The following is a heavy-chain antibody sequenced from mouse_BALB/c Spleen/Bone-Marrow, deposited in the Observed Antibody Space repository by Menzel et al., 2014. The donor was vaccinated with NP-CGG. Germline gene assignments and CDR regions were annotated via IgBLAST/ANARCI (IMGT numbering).Heavy chain of an antibody. V-gene: IGHV5-6-3*01. CDR3: ARVYGWYFDV. D-gene: IGHD1-1*01. CDR2: INNNGGST. J-gene: IGHJ1*01. Sequence: EVKVVESGGGLVQPGGSLKLSCVASGFTFSSYGMPWVRQTPDRRLELVATINNNGGSTYYPDSVKGQFTISRDNAKNTLYLQMSSLKSEDTAMYYCARVYGWYFDVWGAGTTVTVSS. CDR1: GFTFSSYG.